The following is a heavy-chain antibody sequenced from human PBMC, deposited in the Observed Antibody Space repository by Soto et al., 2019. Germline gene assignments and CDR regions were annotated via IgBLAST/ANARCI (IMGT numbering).Heavy chain of an antibody. V-gene: IGHV4-31*03. CDR1: GGSIRSGGYY. J-gene: IGHJ4*02. CDR2: IYYSGST. D-gene: IGHD4-17*01. Sequence: SETLSLTCTVAGGSIRSGGYYWSWIRQHPGKGLEWIGYIYYSGSTYYNPSLKGRVTISVDTSKNQFSLKLSSVTAADTAVYYCARAVTTVVTYDYWGQGTLVTVSS. CDR3: ARAVTTVVTYDY.